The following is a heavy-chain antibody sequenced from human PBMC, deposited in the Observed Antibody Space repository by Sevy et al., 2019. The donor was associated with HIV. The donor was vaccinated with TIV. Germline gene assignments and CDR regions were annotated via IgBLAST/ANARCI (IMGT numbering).Heavy chain of an antibody. J-gene: IGHJ6*02. V-gene: IGHV3-30*18. D-gene: IGHD3-3*01. CDR2: ISYDGSNK. CDR1: GFTFSSYG. Sequence: GGSLRLSCAASGFTFSSYGMHWVRQAPGKGLEWVAVISYDGSNKYYADSVKGRFTISRDNSKNTLYLQMNSLRAEDTAVYYCAKSGEEDFWSGYYLHYYYYGMDVWGQGTTVTVSS. CDR3: AKSGEEDFWSGYYLHYYYYGMDV.